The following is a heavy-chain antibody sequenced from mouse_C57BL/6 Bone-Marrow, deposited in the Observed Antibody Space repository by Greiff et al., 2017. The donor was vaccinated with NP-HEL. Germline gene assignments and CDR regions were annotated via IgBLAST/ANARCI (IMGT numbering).Heavy chain of an antibody. CDR3: ARGPSTMVTTTPNLDY. V-gene: IGHV1-39*01. CDR1: GYSFTDYN. D-gene: IGHD2-2*01. Sequence: EVKLMESGPELVKPGASVKISCKASGYSFTDYNMNWVKQSNGKSLEWIGVINPNYGTTSYNQKFKGKATLTVDQSSSTAYMQLNSLTSEDSAVYYCARGPSTMVTTTPNLDYWGQGTTLTVSS. J-gene: IGHJ2*01. CDR2: INPNYGTT.